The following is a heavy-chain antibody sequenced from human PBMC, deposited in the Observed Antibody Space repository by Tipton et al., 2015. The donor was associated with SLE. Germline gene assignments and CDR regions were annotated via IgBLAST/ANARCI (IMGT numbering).Heavy chain of an antibody. CDR1: GFTLSSYS. J-gene: IGHJ2*01. CDR3: ARDSRYFDL. V-gene: IGHV3-21*01. CDR2: ISASSNYI. Sequence: SLRLSCAASGFTLSSYSMHWVRQAPGEGLEWGSSISASSNYINYADSVKGRFTISRDNAKNLLFLQMNSLRAEDTAVYYCARDSRYFDLWGRGTLVTVSS.